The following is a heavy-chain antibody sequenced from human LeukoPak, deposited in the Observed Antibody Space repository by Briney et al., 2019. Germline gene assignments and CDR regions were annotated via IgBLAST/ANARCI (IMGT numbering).Heavy chain of an antibody. CDR3: ARAGFGVVTNLFDP. V-gene: IGHV6-1*01. CDR2: AYYRSKWYY. CDR1: GDSVSSNSAG. J-gene: IGHJ5*02. Sequence: SQTLSVTCAISGDSVSSNSAGWSWIRLSPSRGLEWLGRAYYRSKWYYDYGASVKSRIIISPDTSKNQFSLQLNSVTPDDTAVYYCARAGFGVVTNLFDPWGQGTLVTVSS. D-gene: IGHD3-3*01.